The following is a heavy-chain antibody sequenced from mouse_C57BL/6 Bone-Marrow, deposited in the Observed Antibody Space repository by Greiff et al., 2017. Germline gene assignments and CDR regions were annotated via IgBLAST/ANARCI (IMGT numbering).Heavy chain of an antibody. V-gene: IGHV1-55*01. D-gene: IGHD4-1*01. Sequence: QVQLQQPGAELVKPGASVKMSCKASGYTFTSYWITWVKQRPGQGLEWIGDIYPTSGRTNYNEKFKSKAILTVDTSSNTAYMQLSGLTSEDSGVFYCSRSGPLGRSVDYWGQGTTLTVSS. J-gene: IGHJ2*01. CDR1: GYTFTSYW. CDR3: SRSGPLGRSVDY. CDR2: IYPTSGRT.